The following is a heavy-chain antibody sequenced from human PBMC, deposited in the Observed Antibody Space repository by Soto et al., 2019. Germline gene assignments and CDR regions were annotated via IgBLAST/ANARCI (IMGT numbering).Heavy chain of an antibody. Sequence: SETLSLTCTVSGGSISSYYWNWIRQPPGKGLEWIGYIYYSGSTNYSPSLKSRVTISVDTSKNQFSLKLSSVTAADTAVYYCAGEGTWSGYYYYAMDVWGQGTTVTVSS. V-gene: IGHV4-59*08. CDR2: IYYSGST. CDR3: AGEGTWSGYYYYAMDV. D-gene: IGHD1-1*01. CDR1: GGSISSYY. J-gene: IGHJ6*02.